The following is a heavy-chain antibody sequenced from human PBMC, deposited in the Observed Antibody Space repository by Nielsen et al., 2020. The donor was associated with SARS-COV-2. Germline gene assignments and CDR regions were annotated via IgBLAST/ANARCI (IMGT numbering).Heavy chain of an antibody. CDR1: GFSISSCGYS. D-gene: IGHD3-16*01. CDR2: IYHSGRT. CDR3: ARGGRITFGGADDAFDI. V-gene: IGHV4-30-2*01. J-gene: IGHJ3*02. Sequence: SESLSLTCAVSGFSISSCGYSWICIRQPPGKGLEWIGYIYHSGRTYYNSSLKSRVTISVDRSKTQFSLKLSSVTAADTAGYYCARGGRITFGGADDAFDIWGQGTMVTVSS.